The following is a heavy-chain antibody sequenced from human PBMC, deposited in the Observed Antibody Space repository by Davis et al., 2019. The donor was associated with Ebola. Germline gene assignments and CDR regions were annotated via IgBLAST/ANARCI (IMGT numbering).Heavy chain of an antibody. J-gene: IGHJ4*02. Sequence: MPGGSLRLSCTVSGGSISPYYWSWIRQLPGKGLEWIGYTYYSGSTKYNLSLKGRVAISVDTSKNQFSLKLSSVTAADTAVYYCARSYGAAPFDYWGQGTLVTVSS. CDR1: GGSISPYY. V-gene: IGHV4-59*08. CDR2: TYYSGST. CDR3: ARSYGAAPFDY. D-gene: IGHD4/OR15-4a*01.